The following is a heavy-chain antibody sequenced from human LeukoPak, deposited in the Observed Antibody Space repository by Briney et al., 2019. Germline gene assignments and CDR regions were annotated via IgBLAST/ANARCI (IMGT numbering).Heavy chain of an antibody. V-gene: IGHV3-33*01. J-gene: IGHJ3*02. Sequence: PGGSLRLSCAASGFTFSSYGMHWVRQAPGKGLEWVAVIWYDGSNKYYADSVKGRFTISRDNSKNTLYLQMNSLRAEDTAVYYCARVATAAGIGDALDIWGQGTMVTVSS. CDR3: ARVATAAGIGDALDI. CDR2: IWYDGSNK. D-gene: IGHD6-13*01. CDR1: GFTFSSYG.